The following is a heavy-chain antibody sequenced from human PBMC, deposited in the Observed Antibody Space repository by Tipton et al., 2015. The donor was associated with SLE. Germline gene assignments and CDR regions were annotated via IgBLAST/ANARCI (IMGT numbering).Heavy chain of an antibody. CDR1: GYSISSGFY. D-gene: IGHD7-27*01. J-gene: IGHJ4*02. CDR3: ARGCDWGSMWDYFDY. V-gene: IGHV4-38-2*02. Sequence: GLVKPSETLSLTCSVSGYSISSGFYWGLIRQPPGKGLEWIGTIYHTGSAYYNPSLKSRVAISVDTSKNQFSLKLSSATAADTAIYYCARGCDWGSMWDYFDYWGQGTLVTVSS. CDR2: IYHTGSA.